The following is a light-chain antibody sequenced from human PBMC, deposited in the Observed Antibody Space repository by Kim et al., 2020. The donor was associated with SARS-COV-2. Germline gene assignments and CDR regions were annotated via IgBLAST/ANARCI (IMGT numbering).Light chain of an antibody. CDR1: TGPVTSAHF. Sequence: GGTVTLTSACITGPVTSAHFRYCSQQRPGQAPRTLIYDTNNRHSWTPARFSGSLWGGKAALTLWGAQPEDEADYYCLLSFSGARPIFGGGTQLTVL. CDR2: DTN. V-gene: IGLV7-46*01. CDR3: LLSFSGARPI. J-gene: IGLJ2*01.